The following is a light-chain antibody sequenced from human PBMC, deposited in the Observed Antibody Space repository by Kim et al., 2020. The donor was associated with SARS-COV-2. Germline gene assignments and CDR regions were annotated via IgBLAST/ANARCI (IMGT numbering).Light chain of an antibody. CDR2: TNN. J-gene: IGLJ2*01. CDR3: ATWDDSLSGRV. CDR1: SSNIGRNY. V-gene: IGLV1-47*02. Sequence: GQRVTISCSGSSSNIGRNYVMWYQQLPGTAPKLLIFTNNQRPSGVPDRFSGSKSGTSAFLAISGLRSEDEADYYCATWDDSLSGRVFGGGTQLTVL.